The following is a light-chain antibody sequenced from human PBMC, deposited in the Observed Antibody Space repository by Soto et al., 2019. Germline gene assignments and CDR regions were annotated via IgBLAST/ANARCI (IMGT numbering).Light chain of an antibody. CDR2: EVV. J-gene: IGLJ1*01. CDR1: KNDIGVYDF. CDR3: KSYAGSNTYV. Sequence: QSVLTPPPSASGSLGQSVTISCTGTKNDIGVYDFVSWYQHHPGKAPRLIIYEVVQRPSGVPDRFSGSKSGNTASLTVSGLQAADEADYFCKSYAGSNTYVFGSGTKVTVL. V-gene: IGLV2-8*01.